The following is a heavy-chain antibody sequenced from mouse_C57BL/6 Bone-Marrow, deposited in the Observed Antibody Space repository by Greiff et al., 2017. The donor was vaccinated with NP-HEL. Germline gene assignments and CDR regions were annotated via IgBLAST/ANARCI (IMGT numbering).Heavy chain of an antibody. CDR1: GYTFTSYW. CDR2: IDPSDSEP. V-gene: IGHV1-52*01. J-gene: IGHJ2*01. CDR3: ARSSYGSPYYFDY. Sequence: QVQLQQPGAELVRPGSSVKLSCKASGYTFTSYWMHWVKQRPIQGLEWIGNIDPSDSEPHYNQKFKDKATLTVDKSSSTAYMQLSSLTSEDSAVYYCARSSYGSPYYFDYWGQGTTLTVSS. D-gene: IGHD1-1*01.